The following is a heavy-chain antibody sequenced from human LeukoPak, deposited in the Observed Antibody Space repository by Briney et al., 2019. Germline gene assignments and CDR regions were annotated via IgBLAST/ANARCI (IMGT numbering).Heavy chain of an antibody. CDR1: GFTFTSYA. Sequence: PGGSLRLSCAASGFTFTSYAMSWVRQAPGKGLEWVSAVSPSGDNTYYADSVKGRFTISRDNSKNTLYLQINSLRAEDTAVYYCAKRATTVTTLDSWGQGTLVTVSS. CDR3: AKRATTVTTLDS. V-gene: IGHV3-23*01. D-gene: IGHD4-17*01. CDR2: VSPSGDNT. J-gene: IGHJ4*02.